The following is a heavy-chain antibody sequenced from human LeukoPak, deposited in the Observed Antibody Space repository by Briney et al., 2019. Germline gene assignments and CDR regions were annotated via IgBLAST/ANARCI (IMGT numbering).Heavy chain of an antibody. CDR1: GYTFTSYG. CDR2: ISAYNGNT. V-gene: IGHV1-18*01. CDR3: ARTDGYNFIDY. D-gene: IGHD5-24*01. J-gene: IGHJ4*02. Sequence: GASVTVSCKASGYTFTSYGISWVRQAPGQGLEWMGWISAYNGNTNYAQKLQGRVTMTTDTSASTAYLELRSLRSDDTAVYYCARTDGYNFIDYWGQGTLVTVSS.